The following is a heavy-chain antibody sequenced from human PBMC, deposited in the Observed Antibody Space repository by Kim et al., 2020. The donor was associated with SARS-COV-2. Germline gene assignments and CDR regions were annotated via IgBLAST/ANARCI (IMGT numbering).Heavy chain of an antibody. CDR2: SNTNTGNP. CDR1: GYTFTTYG. D-gene: IGHD3-3*01. Sequence: ASVKVSCKASGYTFTTYGMNWVRQAPGQGLEWMGWSNTNTGNPTYAQGFTGRFVFSLDTSVSTAYLQISSLKAEDTAGYSFARGASFAHWGQGTLVTVS. CDR3: ARGASFAH. J-gene: IGHJ4*02. V-gene: IGHV7-4-1*02.